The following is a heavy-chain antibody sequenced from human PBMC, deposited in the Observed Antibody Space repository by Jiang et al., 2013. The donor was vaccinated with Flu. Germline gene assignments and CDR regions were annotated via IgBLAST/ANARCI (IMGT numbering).Heavy chain of an antibody. CDR1: GFTFSTYW. D-gene: IGHD6-19*01. CDR3: SRHYTGSGCLDY. V-gene: IGHV3-74*01. Sequence: VQLVESGGGLVQPGESLRLSCAASGFTFSTYWMHWVRQAPGKGLVWVSLIRSDGTTTAYSDSVKGRFTISRDNARNTLYLQMNSLRAEDTAVYYCSRHYTGSGCLDYWGQGTLVTVSS. J-gene: IGHJ4*02. CDR2: IRSDGTTT.